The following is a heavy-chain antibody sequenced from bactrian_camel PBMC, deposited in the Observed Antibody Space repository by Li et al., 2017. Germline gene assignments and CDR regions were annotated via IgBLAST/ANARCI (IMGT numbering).Heavy chain of an antibody. D-gene: IGHD2*01. CDR2: YYSAGDST. V-gene: IGHV3S1*01. Sequence: QLVESGGGLVQPGGSLRLSCTASGYTLSRYCMAWFRQGTKSQRQGVGAYYSAGDSTVYVGSAKGRFTISRDNAKNTLYLQLNSLKTEDTAIYYCAKGTSDGGGNFYPGGDAYWGQGTQVTVS. J-gene: IGHJ4*01. CDR3: AKGTSDGGGNFYPGGDAY. CDR1: GYTLSRYC.